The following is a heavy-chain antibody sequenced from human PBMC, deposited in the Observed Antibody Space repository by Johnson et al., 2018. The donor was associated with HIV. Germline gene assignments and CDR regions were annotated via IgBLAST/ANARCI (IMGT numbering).Heavy chain of an antibody. CDR2: LGTAGDT. CDR3: ARAGRWSGDTFDI. CDR1: GFSVSTYD. V-gene: IGHV3-13*01. D-gene: IGHD3-10*01. Sequence: VQLVESGGGFVQPGRSLRLSRPASGFSVSTYDMHSVRQATGKGLDWVSVLGTAGDTYYLGSVTGRFTISRENAKNSLYLQMDSLRAGDTAVYYCARAGRWSGDTFDIWGQGTMVTVSS. J-gene: IGHJ3*02.